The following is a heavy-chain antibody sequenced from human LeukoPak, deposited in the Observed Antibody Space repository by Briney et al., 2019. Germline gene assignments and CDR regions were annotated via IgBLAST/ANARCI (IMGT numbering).Heavy chain of an antibody. CDR3: ARDSDFWSGYYTDPTYLFDY. CDR1: GYTFTSYY. V-gene: IGHV1-46*01. J-gene: IGHJ4*02. D-gene: IGHD3-3*01. CDR2: INPSGGST. Sequence: ASVKVSCKASGYTFTSYYMHWARQAPGQGLEWMGIINPSGGSTSYAQKFQGRVTMTRDTSTSTVYMELSSLRSEDTAVYYCARDSDFWSGYYTDPTYLFDYWGQGTLVTVSS.